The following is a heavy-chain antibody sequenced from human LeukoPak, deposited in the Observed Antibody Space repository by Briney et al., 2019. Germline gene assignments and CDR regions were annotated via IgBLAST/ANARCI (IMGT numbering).Heavy chain of an antibody. CDR1: GYSISSGYY. D-gene: IGHD5-12*01. CDR3: AREPSGYSGYLFPEDY. CDR2: IYHSGST. Sequence: SETLSLTCTVSGYSISSGYYWGWIRQPPGKGLEWIGGIYHSGSTYYNPSLKSRVTISVDTSKNQFSLKLSSMTAADTAVYYCAREPSGYSGYLFPEDYWGQGTLVTVST. J-gene: IGHJ4*02. V-gene: IGHV4-38-2*02.